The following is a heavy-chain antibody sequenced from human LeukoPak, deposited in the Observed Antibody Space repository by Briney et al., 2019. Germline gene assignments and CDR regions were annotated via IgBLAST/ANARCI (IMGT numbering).Heavy chain of an antibody. V-gene: IGHV3-21*01. Sequence: PGGSLRLSCAGSGFTFSTYTMSWVRQAPGKGLEWVSSISSSGRKIYYADSVKGRFTISRDNAKNTVYLQMNSLRAEDTAVYYCARGVRGVFDYWGQGTLVTVSS. J-gene: IGHJ4*02. CDR2: ISSSGRKI. CDR1: GFTFSTYT. D-gene: IGHD3-10*01. CDR3: ARGVRGVFDY.